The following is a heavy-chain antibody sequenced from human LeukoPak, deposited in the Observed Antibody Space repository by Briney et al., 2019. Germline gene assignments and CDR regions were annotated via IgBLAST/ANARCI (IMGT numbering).Heavy chain of an antibody. J-gene: IGHJ3*02. CDR2: IRFDESNK. V-gene: IGHV3-30*02. Sequence: GGSLRLSCTASGFTFSKYGIHWVRQTPGKGLKWVSYIRFDESNKYYLESVRGRFTISRDNSKNTVYLQMNSLRAEDTAVYYCVNLPTQDVLHIWGQGTMVTVSS. CDR1: GFTFSKYG. D-gene: IGHD1-14*01. CDR3: VNLPTQDVLHI.